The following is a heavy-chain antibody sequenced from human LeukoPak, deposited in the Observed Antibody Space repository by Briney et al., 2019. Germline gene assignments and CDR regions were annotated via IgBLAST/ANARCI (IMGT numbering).Heavy chain of an antibody. CDR3: ARDGVHSSGWYDVGEKHYYYMDV. V-gene: IGHV4-59*12. CDR2: IYYSGST. Sequence: SETLSLTCTVSGGSISSYYWSWIRQPPGKGLEWIGYIYYSGSTNYNPSLKSRVTISVDTSKNQFSLKLSSVTAADTAVYYCARDGVHSSGWYDVGEKHYYYMDVWGKGTTVTVSS. CDR1: GGSISSYY. D-gene: IGHD6-19*01. J-gene: IGHJ6*03.